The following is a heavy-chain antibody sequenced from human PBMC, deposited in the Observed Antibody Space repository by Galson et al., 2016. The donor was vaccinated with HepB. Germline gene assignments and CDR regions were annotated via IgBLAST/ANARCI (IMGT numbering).Heavy chain of an antibody. Sequence: SLRLSCAASGFTFSDYYMSWIRQAPGKGLEWVSYISSSGSTIYYADSVKGRFTISRDNAKNSLYLQMNSLRAEDTAAYYCAGLDFDWNNWFDPWGQGTLVTVSS. J-gene: IGHJ5*02. D-gene: IGHD3-9*01. CDR2: ISSSGSTI. V-gene: IGHV3-11*01. CDR1: GFTFSDYY. CDR3: AGLDFDWNNWFDP.